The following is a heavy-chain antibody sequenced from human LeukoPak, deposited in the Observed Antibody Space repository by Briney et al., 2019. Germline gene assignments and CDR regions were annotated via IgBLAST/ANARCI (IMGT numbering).Heavy chain of an antibody. D-gene: IGHD3-22*01. V-gene: IGHV4-38-2*02. CDR2: IYHSGST. Sequence: SETLSLTCTVSGYSISSGYYWGWIRQPPGKGLEWIGSIYHSGSTYYNPSLKSRVTISVDTSKNQFPLKLSSVTAADTAVYYCARDDLGYYDSSGNSFDPWGQGTLVTVSS. J-gene: IGHJ5*02. CDR1: GYSISSGYY. CDR3: ARDDLGYYDSSGNSFDP.